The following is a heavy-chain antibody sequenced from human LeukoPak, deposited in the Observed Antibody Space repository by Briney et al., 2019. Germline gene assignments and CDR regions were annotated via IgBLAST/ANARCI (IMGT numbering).Heavy chain of an antibody. V-gene: IGHV1-69*13. CDR1: GYTFTSYD. J-gene: IGHJ4*02. CDR3: AIDLGIAAAGVYSFGY. CDR2: IIPIFGTA. D-gene: IGHD6-13*01. Sequence: ASVKVSCKASGYTFTSYDINWVRQATGQGLEWMGGIIPIFGTANYAQKFQGRVTITADESTSTAYMELSSLRSEDTAVYYCAIDLGIAAAGVYSFGYWGQGTLVTVSS.